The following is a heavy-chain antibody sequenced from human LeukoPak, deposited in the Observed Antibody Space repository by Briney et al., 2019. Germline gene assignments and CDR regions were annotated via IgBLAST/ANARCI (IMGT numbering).Heavy chain of an antibody. V-gene: IGHV3-7*03. J-gene: IGHJ6*04. Sequence: PGGSLRLSCAASGFTFSSYWMSWVRQAPGKGLEWVANIKQDGSEKYYVDSVKGRFTISRDNAKNSLYLQMNSLRAEDTAVYYCAREATVFPGFSTYCYYGMDVWGKGTTVTVSS. CDR1: GFTFSSYW. CDR3: AREATVFPGFSTYCYYGMDV. D-gene: IGHD4-17*01. CDR2: IKQDGSEK.